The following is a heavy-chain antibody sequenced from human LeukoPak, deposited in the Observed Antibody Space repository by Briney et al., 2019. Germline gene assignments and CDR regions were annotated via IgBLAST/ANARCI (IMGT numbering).Heavy chain of an antibody. J-gene: IGHJ4*02. CDR2: INPNSGGT. CDR3: ATLYGDYEVLYC. Sequence: ASVKVSCKASGYTFTGYYMHWVRQAPGQGLEWMGWINPNSGGTNYAQKFQGRVTMTRDTSISTAYMELSRLRSDDTAVYYCATLYGDYEVLYCWGQGTLVTVSS. CDR1: GYTFTGYY. V-gene: IGHV1-2*02. D-gene: IGHD4-17*01.